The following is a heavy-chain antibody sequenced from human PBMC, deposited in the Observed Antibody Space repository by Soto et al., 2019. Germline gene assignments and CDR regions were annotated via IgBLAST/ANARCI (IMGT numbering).Heavy chain of an antibody. J-gene: IGHJ6*02. CDR2: IWYDGSNK. D-gene: IGHD3-3*01. Sequence: GGSLRLSCAASGFTFSSYGMHWVRQAPGKGLEWVVVIWYDGSNKYYADSVKGRFTISRDNSKNTLYLQMNSLRAEDTAVYYCARGLERFLEWFQYYYYYGMDVWGQGNTVTVSS. CDR3: ARGLERFLEWFQYYYYYGMDV. V-gene: IGHV3-33*01. CDR1: GFTFSSYG.